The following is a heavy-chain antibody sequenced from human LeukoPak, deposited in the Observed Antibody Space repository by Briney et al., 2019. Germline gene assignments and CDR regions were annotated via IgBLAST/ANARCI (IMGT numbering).Heavy chain of an antibody. D-gene: IGHD3-3*01. CDR1: GFTFSSYS. CDR2: ISSSSSYI. J-gene: IGHJ5*02. CDR3: ARSPPHSRFLEWLPYSWFNP. V-gene: IGHV3-21*01. Sequence: GGSLRLSCAASGFTFSSYSMNWVRQAPGKGLEWVSSISSSSSYIHYADSVKGRFTISRDNAKNSLYLQMNSLRAEDTAVSYCARSPPHSRFLEWLPYSWFNPWGQGTLVTVSS.